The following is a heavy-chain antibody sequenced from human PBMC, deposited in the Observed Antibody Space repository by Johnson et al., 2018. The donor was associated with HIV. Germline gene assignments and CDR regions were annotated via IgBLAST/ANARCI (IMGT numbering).Heavy chain of an antibody. CDR2: IYSGGST. CDR3: ARDRSENAFDI. V-gene: IGHV3-66*01. J-gene: IGHJ3*02. Sequence: VQLVESGGGLVQPGGSLRLSCAASGFTVSSNYMSWVRQAPGKGLEWVSVIYSGGSTYYAHSVKGRFTISRDNSKNTLYLQMNSLRAEDTAVYYCARDRSENAFDIWGQGTMVTVSS. CDR1: GFTVSSNY.